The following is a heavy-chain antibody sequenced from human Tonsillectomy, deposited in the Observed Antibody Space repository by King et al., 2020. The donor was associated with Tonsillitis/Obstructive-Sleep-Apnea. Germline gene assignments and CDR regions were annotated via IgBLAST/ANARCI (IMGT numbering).Heavy chain of an antibody. D-gene: IGHD7-27*01. Sequence: QLQESGPGLVKPSETLSLTCTVSGGSISSDSYSWGWIRQPPGKGLKWIGSIYYSGTTYYNPSLKSRVTISVDTSKSQFSLKLSSVTAADTAVYYCARQGDWGLLDSWGQGTLVTVSS. J-gene: IGHJ4*02. V-gene: IGHV4-39*01. CDR1: GGSISSDSYS. CDR2: IYYSGTT. CDR3: ARQGDWGLLDS.